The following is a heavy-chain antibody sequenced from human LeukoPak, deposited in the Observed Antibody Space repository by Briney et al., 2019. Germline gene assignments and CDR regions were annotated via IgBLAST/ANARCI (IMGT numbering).Heavy chain of an antibody. D-gene: IGHD6-19*01. CDR1: GYIFIGYY. Sequence: GASVKVSCKTSGYIFIGYYMHWVRQAPGQGLEWMGWIDPKSGGTKYAQKFRGRVTMTRDMSISTAYMDLRRLKSDDTAVYYCVRDMDRGQWLVRPYNWGQGTLVTVSS. J-gene: IGHJ4*02. CDR3: VRDMDRGQWLVRPYN. CDR2: IDPKSGGT. V-gene: IGHV1-2*02.